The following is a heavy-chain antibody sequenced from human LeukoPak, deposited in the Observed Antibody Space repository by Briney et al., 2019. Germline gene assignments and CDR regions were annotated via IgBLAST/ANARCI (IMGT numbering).Heavy chain of an antibody. Sequence: GGSLRLSCAASGFTFSSYSMNWVRQAPGKGLGWVSYISSGSHTIYYADSVEGRFTISRDYAKNSLYLQMNSLRAEDTAVYYCASDGWAAVTTWCGYWGQGTLVTVSS. CDR2: ISSGSHTI. CDR3: ASDGWAAVTTWCGY. CDR1: GFTFSSYS. J-gene: IGHJ4*02. D-gene: IGHD4-17*01. V-gene: IGHV3-48*01.